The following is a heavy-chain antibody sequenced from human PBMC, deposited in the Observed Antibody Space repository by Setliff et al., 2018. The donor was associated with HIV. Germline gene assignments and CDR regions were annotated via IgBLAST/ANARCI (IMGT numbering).Heavy chain of an antibody. D-gene: IGHD3-10*01. V-gene: IGHV4-34*01. CDR2: INHSGST. CDR3: ARPYGSGTKKYRWWYFDY. CDR1: GGSFSGYY. Sequence: PSETLSLTCAVYGGSFSGYYWSWIRQPPGKGLEWIGEINHSGSTNYNPSLKSRVTISVDTSKNQFSLKLSSVTAADTAVYYCARPYGSGTKKYRWWYFDYWVPETLLVTVSS. J-gene: IGHJ4*03.